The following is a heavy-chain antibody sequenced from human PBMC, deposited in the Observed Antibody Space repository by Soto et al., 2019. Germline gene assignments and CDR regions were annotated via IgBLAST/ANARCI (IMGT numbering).Heavy chain of an antibody. CDR2: ISSSGGST. V-gene: IGHV3-23*01. D-gene: IGHD3-22*01. Sequence: EVQLLESGGGLVQPGGSLRLSCAASGFIFSSYAMSWVRQAPGKGLEWVSAISSSGGSTYYADSVKGRFTISRDNSKNTLYLQMNSLRAEDTAVYYCAKKIGAAIRMIGGHFDYWGLGTLVTVSS. J-gene: IGHJ4*02. CDR1: GFIFSSYA. CDR3: AKKIGAAIRMIGGHFDY.